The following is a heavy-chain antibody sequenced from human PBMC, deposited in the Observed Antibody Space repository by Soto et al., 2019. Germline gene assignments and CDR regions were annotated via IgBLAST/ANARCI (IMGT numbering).Heavy chain of an antibody. D-gene: IGHD3-10*01. V-gene: IGHV5-51*01. CDR3: ARHLNYYGSGSSYYYGMDV. CDR2: IYPGDSDT. CDR1: GYSFTSYW. J-gene: IGHJ6*02. Sequence: PGESLKISCNGSGYSFTSYWIGWVRQMPGKGLEWMGIIYPGDSDTRYSPSFQGQVTISADKSISTAYLQWSSLKASDTAMYYCARHLNYYGSGSSYYYGMDVWGQGTTVTVSS.